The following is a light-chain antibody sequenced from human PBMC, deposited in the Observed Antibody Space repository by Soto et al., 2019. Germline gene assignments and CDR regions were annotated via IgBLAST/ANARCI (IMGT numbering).Light chain of an antibody. J-gene: IGKJ1*01. Sequence: DIQMTQSPSTLSASVGDRVTITCRASQTISSWLAWYQQKPGKAPKRLIFGASNLESGVPSRFSGTGSGTEFILTITNLQPEDFATYYCLQHTYIWSFGQGTKVDIK. CDR2: GAS. CDR3: LQHTYIWS. CDR1: QTISSW. V-gene: IGKV1-5*01.